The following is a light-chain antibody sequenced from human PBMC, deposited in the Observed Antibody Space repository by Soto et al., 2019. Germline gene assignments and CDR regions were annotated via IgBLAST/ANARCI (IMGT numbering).Light chain of an antibody. J-gene: IGKJ4*01. Sequence: DIVMTQYPDSLAVSLGERATINCKSSQSVLYSSNNQNYLAWYQQKPGQPPKLLIYWASTRESGVPDRFSGSGSGTDFTLTISSLQAEDVAIYYCQQYYSTPPTFGGGTKVEIK. V-gene: IGKV4-1*01. CDR1: QSVLYSSNNQNY. CDR3: QQYYSTPPT. CDR2: WAS.